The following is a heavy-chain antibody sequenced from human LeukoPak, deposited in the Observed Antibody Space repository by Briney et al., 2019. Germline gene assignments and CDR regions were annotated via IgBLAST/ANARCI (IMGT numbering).Heavy chain of an antibody. Sequence: SETLSLTCTVSGGSISSYYWSWIRQPAGKGLEWIGRIYTSGSTNYNPSLKSRVTMSVDTSKNQFSLKLSSVTAADTAVYYCARDRKWEPYPLFDYWGQGTLVTVSS. D-gene: IGHD1-26*01. V-gene: IGHV4-4*07. CDR1: GGSISSYY. CDR2: IYTSGST. J-gene: IGHJ4*02. CDR3: ARDRKWEPYPLFDY.